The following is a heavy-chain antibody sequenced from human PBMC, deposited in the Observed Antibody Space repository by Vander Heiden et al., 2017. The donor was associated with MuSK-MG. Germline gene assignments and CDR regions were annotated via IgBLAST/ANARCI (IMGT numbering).Heavy chain of an antibody. D-gene: IGHD1-1*01. CDR2: IKGDGSEK. V-gene: IGHV3-7*01. Sequence: EVRLVESGGGLVQPGGSLSLSCSASGFTSSNYWMSWVRQAPGKGLEWVANIKGDGSEKSYVDSVKGRFTISRDNAKNSLYLQMNTLRAEDSALYYCAATGGRGGLGVWGQGTTVTVSS. J-gene: IGHJ6*02. CDR3: AATGGRGGLGV. CDR1: GFTSSNYW.